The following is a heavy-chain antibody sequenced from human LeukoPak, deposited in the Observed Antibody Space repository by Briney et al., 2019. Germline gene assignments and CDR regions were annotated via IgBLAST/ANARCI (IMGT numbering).Heavy chain of an antibody. CDR1: GFTFSTYA. CDR3: AKEAGERRQQQAADY. Sequence: GGSLRLSCAASGFTFSTYAMSWVRQAPGKGLEWVSSISGSGGYTFYADSVKGRFTISRDNSKNTLYLQMDSLRADDTAIYYCAKEAGERRQQQAADYWGQGSLVTVSS. V-gene: IGHV3-23*01. CDR2: ISGSGGYT. J-gene: IGHJ4*02. D-gene: IGHD1-1*01.